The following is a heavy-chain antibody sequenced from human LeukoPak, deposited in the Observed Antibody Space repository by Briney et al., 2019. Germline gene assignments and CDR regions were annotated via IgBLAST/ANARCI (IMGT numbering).Heavy chain of an antibody. Sequence: ASVKVSCKASGYTFNDHYMQWVRQAPGQGFEWLGWINPNSGSTSYAQKFQGRVTMTRDTSISTAYMELSRLRSDDTAVYYCARGALDPATVTNYFEYWGQGTLVTVSS. CDR3: ARGALDPATVTNYFEY. V-gene: IGHV1-2*02. CDR2: INPNSGST. J-gene: IGHJ4*02. CDR1: GYTFNDHY. D-gene: IGHD4-17*01.